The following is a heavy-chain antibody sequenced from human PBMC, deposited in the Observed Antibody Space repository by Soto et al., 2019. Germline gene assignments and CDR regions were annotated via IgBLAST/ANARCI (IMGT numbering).Heavy chain of an antibody. D-gene: IGHD3-10*01. Sequence: QVQLVQSGAEVKKPGSSVKVSCKASGGTFSSYAISWVRQAPGQGLEWMGGIIPIFGTANYAQKFQGRVTINADKSTSTAYMELSSLRSEDTAVYYCARVGRYYYGSGSYFDYWGQGTLVTVSS. CDR2: IIPIFGTA. CDR1: GGTFSSYA. CDR3: ARVGRYYYGSGSYFDY. V-gene: IGHV1-69*06. J-gene: IGHJ4*02.